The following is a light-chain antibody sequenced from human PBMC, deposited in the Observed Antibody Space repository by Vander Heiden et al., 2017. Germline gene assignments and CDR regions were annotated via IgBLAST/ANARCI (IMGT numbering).Light chain of an antibody. CDR1: QSVLYSSNNKNY. Sequence: VSLGERATINCKSSQSVLYSSNNKNYLAWYQQKPGQPPKLLIYWASTRESGVPDRFSGSGSGTDFTLTISSLQAEDVAVYYCQQDYSTPRTFGQGTKVEIK. V-gene: IGKV4-1*01. J-gene: IGKJ1*01. CDR3: QQDYSTPRT. CDR2: WAS.